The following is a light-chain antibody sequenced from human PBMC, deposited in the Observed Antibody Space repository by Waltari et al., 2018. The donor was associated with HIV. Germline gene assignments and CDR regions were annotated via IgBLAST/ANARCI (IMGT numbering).Light chain of an antibody. V-gene: IGLV1-47*01. Sequence: SVLTQPPSASRTPGQRVTIPCSGSSSNIGRNYVYWYQYFPGPTPKLLIYWNSQRPSGVPDRFSGSQSGTSASLAISGLRPEDETDYYCASWDDSLSGWVFGGGTKVTVL. J-gene: IGLJ3*02. CDR1: SSNIGRNY. CDR2: WNS. CDR3: ASWDDSLSGWV.